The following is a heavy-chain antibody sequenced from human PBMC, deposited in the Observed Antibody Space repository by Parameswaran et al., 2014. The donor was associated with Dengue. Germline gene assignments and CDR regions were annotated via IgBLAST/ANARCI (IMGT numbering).Heavy chain of an antibody. D-gene: IGHD2-15*01. CDR2: ISAYNGNT. CDR3: ARDRSVVVAATPAPMCY. J-gene: IGHJ4*02. Sequence: WVRQAPGQGLEWMGWISAYNGNTNYAQKLQGRVTMTTDTSTSTAYMELRSLRSDDTAVYYCARDRSVVVAATPAPMCYWGQGTLVTVSS. V-gene: IGHV1-18*01.